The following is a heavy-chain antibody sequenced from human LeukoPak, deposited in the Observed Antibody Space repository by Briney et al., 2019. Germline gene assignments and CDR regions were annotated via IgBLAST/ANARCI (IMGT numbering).Heavy chain of an antibody. CDR3: ARDFLGARYYDFWSGSLYY. CDR2: IYSGGST. CDR1: GFTVSSNY. V-gene: IGHV3-66*02. D-gene: IGHD3-3*01. Sequence: AGGSLRLXCAASGFTVSSNYMSWVRQAPGKGLEWVSVIYSGGSTYYADSVKGRFTISRDNSKNTLYLQMNSLRAEDTAVYYCARDFLGARYYDFWSGSLYYWGQGTLVTVSS. J-gene: IGHJ4*02.